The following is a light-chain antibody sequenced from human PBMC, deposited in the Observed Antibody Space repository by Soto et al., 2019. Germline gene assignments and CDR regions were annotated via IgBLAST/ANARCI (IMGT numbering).Light chain of an antibody. J-gene: IGLJ3*02. CDR2: EVS. V-gene: IGLV2-14*01. CDR1: SSDVGGYNY. CDR3: SSYTSSSTPGV. Sequence: QSALTQPASVSGSPGQSITISCTGTSSDVGGYNYVSWYQQHPGKAPKLMIYEVSNRPSGVSNRFSGSKSGNTASLPISGLQGEDEADYYCSSYTSSSTPGVFGGGTKLTVL.